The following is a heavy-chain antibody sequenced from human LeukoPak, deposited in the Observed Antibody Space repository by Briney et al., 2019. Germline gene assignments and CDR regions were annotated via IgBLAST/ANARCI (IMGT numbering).Heavy chain of an antibody. CDR1: GFTFSDYN. V-gene: IGHV3-11*04. D-gene: IGHD3-10*01. J-gene: IGHJ6*03. CDR3: ARDPTMSMVRGPQYYYYYMDV. CDR2: ISRSGSTK. Sequence: PGGSLRLSCAASGFTFSDYNMRWIRQAPGKGLEWVSSISRSGSTKYYADSVKGRFAISRDNAKNSLFLQMNSLRAEDTAVYYCARDPTMSMVRGPQYYYYYMDVWGKGTTVTISS.